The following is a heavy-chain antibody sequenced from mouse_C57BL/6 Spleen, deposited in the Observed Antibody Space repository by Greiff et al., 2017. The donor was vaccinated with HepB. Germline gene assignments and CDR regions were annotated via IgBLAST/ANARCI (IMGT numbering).Heavy chain of an antibody. Sequence: VQLQQSGPELVKPGASVKMSCKASGYTFTDYNMHWVKQSHGKSLEWIGYINPNNGGTSYNQKFKGKATLTVNKSSSTAYMELRSLTSEDSAVYYCASPIYYGNYHYAMDYWVKEPQSPSPQ. CDR3: ASPIYYGNYHYAMDY. D-gene: IGHD2-1*01. V-gene: IGHV1-22*01. CDR2: INPNNGGT. J-gene: IGHJ4*01. CDR1: GYTFTDYN.